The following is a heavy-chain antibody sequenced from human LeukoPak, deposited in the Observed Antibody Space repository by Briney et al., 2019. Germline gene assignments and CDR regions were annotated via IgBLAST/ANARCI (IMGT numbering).Heavy chain of an antibody. V-gene: IGHV4-30-2*01. D-gene: IGHD5-12*01. CDR1: GGSISSGGYS. J-gene: IGHJ4*02. CDR3: ARAGRDGYNYFDY. CDR2: IYHSGST. Sequence: PSETLSLTCAVSGGSISSGGYSWSWIRQPPGKGLEWIGYIYHSGSTYYNPSLKSRVTISVDRSKNQFSLKLSSVTAADTAVYYCARAGRDGYNYFDYWGQGTLVTVSS.